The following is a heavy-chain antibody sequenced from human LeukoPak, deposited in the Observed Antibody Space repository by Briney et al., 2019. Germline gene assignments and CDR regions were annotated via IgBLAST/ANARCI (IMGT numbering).Heavy chain of an antibody. V-gene: IGHV1-46*01. CDR1: GYTFTSYY. J-gene: IGHJ4*02. D-gene: IGHD5-18*01. CDR3: AREPDGTGYSYGLTGPENNYFDY. Sequence: GAPVKVSCKASGYTFTSYYMHWVRQAPGQGLEWMGIINPSGGSTSYAQKFQGRVTMTRDTSTSTVYMELSSLRSEDTAVYYCAREPDGTGYSYGLTGPENNYFDYWGQGTLVTVSS. CDR2: INPSGGST.